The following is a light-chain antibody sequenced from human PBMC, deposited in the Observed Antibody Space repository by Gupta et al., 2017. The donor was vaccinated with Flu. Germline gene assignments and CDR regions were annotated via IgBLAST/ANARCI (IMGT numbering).Light chain of an antibody. CDR3: ISYTSRTRFV. V-gene: IGLV2-14*01. CDR1: SSDLNDYNS. CDR2: EVY. J-gene: IGLJ1*01. Sequence: QSALTLPASVSGSPGQSITIPCTGTSSDLNDYNSVSWYQRHPGKAPKLIIFEVYNRSSGVSNRVSGSKSGNTASLTISGLQAEDEATYYCISYTSRTRFVFGTGTEVSVL.